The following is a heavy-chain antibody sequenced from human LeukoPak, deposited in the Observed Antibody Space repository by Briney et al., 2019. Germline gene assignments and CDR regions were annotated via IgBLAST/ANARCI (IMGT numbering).Heavy chain of an antibody. J-gene: IGHJ5*02. D-gene: IGHD5-24*01. CDR1: GYTFISYY. CDR2: INPSGGST. Sequence: ASVKVSCKASGYTFISYYMHWVRQAPGQGLEWMGIINPSGGSTSYAQKLQGRVTMTRDTSTSTVYMELSSLRSEDTAVDYCARDSKRGFDPWGQGTLVTVSS. V-gene: IGHV1-46*04. CDR3: ARDSKRGFDP.